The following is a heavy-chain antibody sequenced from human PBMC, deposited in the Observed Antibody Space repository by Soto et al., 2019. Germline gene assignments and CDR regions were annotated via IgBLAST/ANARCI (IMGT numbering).Heavy chain of an antibody. CDR1: GFSLSTSGVG. J-gene: IGHJ5*02. CDR2: IYWDDDK. CDR3: AHRYCSGGSCYSGLENWFDP. Sequence: SGPTLVNPTQILTLTCTFSGFSLSTSGVGVGWIRQPPGKALEWLALIYWDDDKRYSPSLKSRLTITKDTSKNQVVLTMTNMDPVDTATYYCAHRYCSGGSCYSGLENWFDPWGQGTLVTVSS. D-gene: IGHD2-15*01. V-gene: IGHV2-5*02.